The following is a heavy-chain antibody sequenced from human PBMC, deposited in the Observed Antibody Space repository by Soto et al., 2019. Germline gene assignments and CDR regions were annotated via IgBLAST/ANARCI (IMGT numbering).Heavy chain of an antibody. J-gene: IGHJ4*02. CDR3: ARQRWDSSGYYSGPFDS. D-gene: IGHD3-22*01. V-gene: IGHV5-51*01. CDR1: GYSFTTHW. Sequence: HGESLKISCKASGYSFTTHWIGWVRQMPGKGLEWMGITYPGDSDTRYSPSFQGQVTVSADKSINTAYLQWSSLQPSDTAMYYCARQRWDSSGYYSGPFDSWGQGTLVTVSS. CDR2: TYPGDSDT.